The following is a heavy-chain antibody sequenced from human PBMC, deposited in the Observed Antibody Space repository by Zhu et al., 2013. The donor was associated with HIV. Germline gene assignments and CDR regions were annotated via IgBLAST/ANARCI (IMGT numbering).Heavy chain of an antibody. Sequence: QVQLVQSGAEVKKPGASVKVSCKASGYTFTSYDINWVRQATGQGLEWMGWMNPNSGNTGYAQKFQGRVTMTRNTSISTAYMELSSLRSEDTAVYYCARGKLRYFDWLSMWGTTYNYYYYGMDVWGQGTTVTVSS. CDR3: ARGKLRYFDWLSMWGTTYNYYYYGMDV. V-gene: IGHV1-8*01. D-gene: IGHD3-9*01. CDR1: GYTFTSYD. J-gene: IGHJ6*02. CDR2: MNPNSGNT.